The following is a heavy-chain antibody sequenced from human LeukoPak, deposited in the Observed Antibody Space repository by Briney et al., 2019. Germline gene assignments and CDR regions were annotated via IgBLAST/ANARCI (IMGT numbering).Heavy chain of an antibody. D-gene: IGHD2-21*02. CDR3: AKVPVVVTAADYFDY. CDR1: GFTFRSYA. Sequence: GSLRLSCAASGFTFRSYAMSWVRQAPGKGLEWVSAISGSGGTTYYADSVKGRFTISRDNSKNTLYLQMNSLRAEDTAVYYCAKVPVVVTAADYFDYWGQGTLVTVSS. CDR2: ISGSGGTT. J-gene: IGHJ4*02. V-gene: IGHV3-23*01.